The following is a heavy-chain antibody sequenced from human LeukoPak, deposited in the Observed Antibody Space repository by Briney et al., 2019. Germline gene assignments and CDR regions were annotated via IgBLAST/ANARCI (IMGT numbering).Heavy chain of an antibody. Sequence: GGSLRLSRAASGFTFSSYAMSWVRQAPGKGLEWVSAISGSGGSTYYADSVKGRFTISRDNSKNTLYLQMNSLRAEDTAVYYCAKVGADIVLMVYAWSDYWGQGTLVTVSS. CDR3: AKVGADIVLMVYAWSDY. CDR1: GFTFSSYA. D-gene: IGHD2-8*01. CDR2: ISGSGGST. V-gene: IGHV3-23*01. J-gene: IGHJ4*02.